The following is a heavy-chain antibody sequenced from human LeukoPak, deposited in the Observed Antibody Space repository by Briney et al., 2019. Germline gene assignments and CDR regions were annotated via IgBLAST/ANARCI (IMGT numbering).Heavy chain of an antibody. V-gene: IGHV4-4*07. J-gene: IGHJ5*02. CDR3: ARDPCSSTRCSPAWFDP. CDR1: GGSISSYY. D-gene: IGHD2-2*01. CDR2: IYTSGST. Sequence: KPSETLSLTCTVSGGSISSYYWSWIRQPAGKGLEWIGRIYTSGSTNYNPSLKSRVTMSVDTSKNQFSLKLSSVTAADTAVYYCARDPCSSTRCSPAWFDPWGQGTLVTVSS.